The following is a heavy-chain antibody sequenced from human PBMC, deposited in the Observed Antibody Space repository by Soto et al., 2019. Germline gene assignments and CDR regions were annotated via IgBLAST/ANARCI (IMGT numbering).Heavy chain of an antibody. Sequence: QSQTLSLTCAISGDSVSSNSAAWNWIRQSPSRGLEWLGRTYYRSKWYNDYAVSVKSRITINPDTSKNQFSLQLNSVTPEDTAVYYCARDLTRTSGSYYYFDYWGQGTLVTVSS. D-gene: IGHD1-26*01. J-gene: IGHJ4*02. CDR1: GDSVSSNSAA. CDR3: ARDLTRTSGSYYYFDY. V-gene: IGHV6-1*01. CDR2: TYYRSKWYN.